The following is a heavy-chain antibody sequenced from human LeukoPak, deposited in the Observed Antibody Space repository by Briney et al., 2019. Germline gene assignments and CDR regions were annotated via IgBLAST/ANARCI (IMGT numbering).Heavy chain of an antibody. CDR3: AKVGSSSCSVPSRSPFHI. Sequence: GGSLRLSCAASGFTFSSYATSWVRQAPGKGLEWVSGISGSGGGTYYADSVKGRFTISRDDSKNTVYLQMNSLRAEDTAIYYCAKVGSSSCSVPSRSPFHIWGQGTMVTVSS. J-gene: IGHJ3*02. V-gene: IGHV3-23*01. CDR2: ISGSGGGT. D-gene: IGHD6-13*01. CDR1: GFTFSSYA.